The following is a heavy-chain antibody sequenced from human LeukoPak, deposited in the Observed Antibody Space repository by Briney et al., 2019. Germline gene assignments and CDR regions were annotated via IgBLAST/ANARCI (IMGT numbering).Heavy chain of an antibody. J-gene: IGHJ4*02. CDR3: ARHQGMVRGVIGDY. CDR2: INPDNGNT. CDR1: GYTFTNYG. V-gene: IGHV1-18*01. Sequence: ASVKVSCKTSGYTFTNYGISWVRQAPGQGLEWMGWINPDNGNTQYAQKLQGRVTMTTDTSTSTAYMELRSLRPDDTAVYYCARHQGMVRGVIGDYWGQGTLVTVSS. D-gene: IGHD3-10*01.